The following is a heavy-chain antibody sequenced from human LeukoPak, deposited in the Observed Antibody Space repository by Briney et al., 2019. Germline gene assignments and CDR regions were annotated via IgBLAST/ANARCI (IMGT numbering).Heavy chain of an antibody. V-gene: IGHV1-2*02. Sequence: ASVTVSCKASAYTFTGYYIHWVRQAPGQGLEWMGWINPNSGGTNYAQKFQGRVTMTRDTSISTAYMELSRLRSDDTAVYYCANSPLYYDFWSGYYPFDYWGQGTLVTVSS. D-gene: IGHD3-3*01. CDR1: AYTFTGYY. CDR2: INPNSGGT. J-gene: IGHJ4*02. CDR3: ANSPLYYDFWSGYYPFDY.